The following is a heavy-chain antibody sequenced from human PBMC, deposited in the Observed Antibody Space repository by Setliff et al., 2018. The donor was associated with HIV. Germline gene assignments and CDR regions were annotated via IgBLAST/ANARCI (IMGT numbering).Heavy chain of an antibody. D-gene: IGHD3-22*01. CDR1: GFTFSDYW. J-gene: IGHJ3*02. CDR3: ARDTEMITTTDAFDI. Sequence: PGGSLRLSCAASGFTFSDYWMHWVRQAPGKGLVWVSRITADGSSTRYADSVNGRFTISRDNAKNTMYLEMNSLRAEDTAVYYCARDTEMITTTDAFDIWGPGTMVTVSS. CDR2: ITADGSST. V-gene: IGHV3-74*01.